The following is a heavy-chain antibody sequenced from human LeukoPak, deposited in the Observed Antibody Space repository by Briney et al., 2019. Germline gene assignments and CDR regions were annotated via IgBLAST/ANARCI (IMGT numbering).Heavy chain of an antibody. CDR2: MKPSNGNT. V-gene: IGHV1-8*01. CDR3: ARQPMGVGALE. D-gene: IGHD1-26*01. J-gene: IGHJ4*02. Sequence: GASLKVSCKASGYTFTNYDINWVRHAAGQGPEWMGWMKPSNGNTGNAQKLQGRDTLTRNTTINTDYMELSSLRSDDTAVYYCARQPMGVGALEWGQGTLVTVSS. CDR1: GYTFTNYD.